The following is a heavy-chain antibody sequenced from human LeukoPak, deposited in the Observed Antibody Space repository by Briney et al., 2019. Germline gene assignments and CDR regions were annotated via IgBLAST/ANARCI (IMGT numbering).Heavy chain of an antibody. CDR3: AKDGDYYGSGLTAWDKFHP. V-gene: IGHV3-30*18. CDR2: ISYDGSNK. D-gene: IGHD3-10*01. J-gene: IGHJ5*02. Sequence: GGSLRLSCAASGFTFSSYGMHWVRQAPGKGLEWVAVISYDGSNKYYADSVKGRFTISRDNSKNTLYLQMNSLRAEDTAVYYCAKDGDYYGSGLTAWDKFHPWGQGTLVTVSS. CDR1: GFTFSSYG.